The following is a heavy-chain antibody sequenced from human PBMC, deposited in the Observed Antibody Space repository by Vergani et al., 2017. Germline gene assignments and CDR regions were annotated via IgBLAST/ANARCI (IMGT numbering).Heavy chain of an antibody. Sequence: QVQLQESGPGLVKPSQTLSLTCTVSGGSISSDRFYWSWIRQPPGKGLEWIGYIYHSGSTYYNPSLKSRLTMSVDTSKNQFSLNMCSVTAEDTAVYYCARDGLRYFDWRGWYFDLWGSGTLVTVSS. CDR2: IYHSGST. CDR1: GGSISSDRFY. V-gene: IGHV4-30-4*08. D-gene: IGHD3-9*01. CDR3: ARDGLRYFDWRGWYFDL. J-gene: IGHJ2*01.